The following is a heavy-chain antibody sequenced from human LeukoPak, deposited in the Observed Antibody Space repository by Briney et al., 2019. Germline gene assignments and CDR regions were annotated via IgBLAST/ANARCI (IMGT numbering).Heavy chain of an antibody. CDR3: ARSVSGESSGEFDY. J-gene: IGHJ4*02. Sequence: SETLSLTCAVYGGSFSGYYWSLIRQPPGKGLEWIGEINHSGSTNYNPSLKSRVTISVDTSKNQFSLKLSSVTAADTAVYYCARSVSGESSGEFDYWGQGTLVTVSS. CDR2: INHSGST. D-gene: IGHD1-26*01. CDR1: GGSFSGYY. V-gene: IGHV4-34*01.